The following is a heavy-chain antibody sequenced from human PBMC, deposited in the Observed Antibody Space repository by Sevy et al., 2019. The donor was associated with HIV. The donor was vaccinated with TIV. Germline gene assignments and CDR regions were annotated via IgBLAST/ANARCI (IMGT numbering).Heavy chain of an antibody. V-gene: IGHV4-59*08. J-gene: IGHJ4*02. D-gene: IGHD1-26*01. Sequence: SETLSLTCTVSAASITSLYWNWIRQPPGKGLEWIANIYYNGHINYNPSLKSRVTLSLDTSKNQFSLRLSSVTAADTAMYYCAGENAWGRGYSWGQGTLVTVSS. CDR1: AASITSLY. CDR2: IYYNGHI. CDR3: AGENAWGRGYS.